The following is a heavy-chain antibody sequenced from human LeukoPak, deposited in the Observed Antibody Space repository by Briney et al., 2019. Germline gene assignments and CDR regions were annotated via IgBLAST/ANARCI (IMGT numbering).Heavy chain of an antibody. J-gene: IGHJ4*02. CDR2: ISYDGSNK. CDR3: ARDGLNFWSGYSLPFDY. V-gene: IGHV3-30-3*01. D-gene: IGHD3-3*01. Sequence: PGRSLRLSCAASGFTFSSYAMHWVRQAPGKGLEWVAVISYDGSNKYYADSVKGRFTISRDNSKNTLYLQMNSLRAEDTAVYYCARDGLNFWSGYSLPFDYWGQGTLVTVSS. CDR1: GFTFSSYA.